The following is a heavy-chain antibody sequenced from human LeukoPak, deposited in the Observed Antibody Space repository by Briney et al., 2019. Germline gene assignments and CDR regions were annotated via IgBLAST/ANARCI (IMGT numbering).Heavy chain of an antibody. D-gene: IGHD3-22*01. CDR3: AGVAKAPITMIVVVRAHDAFDI. CDR1: GFTFSNSA. V-gene: IGHV3-30*02. Sequence: PGGSLRLSCAASGFTFSNSAMHWVRQAPGKGLEWVAFTRFDGNNKYYADSVKGRFTISRDNAKNSLYLQMNSLRAEDTAVYYCAGVAKAPITMIVVVRAHDAFDIWGQGTMVTVSS. CDR2: TRFDGNNK. J-gene: IGHJ3*02.